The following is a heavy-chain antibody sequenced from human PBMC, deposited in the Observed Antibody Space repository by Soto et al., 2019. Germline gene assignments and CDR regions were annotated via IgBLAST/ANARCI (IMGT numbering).Heavy chain of an antibody. Sequence: EVQLVESGGGLVQPGGSLRLSCAASGFTVSSNYMSWVRQAPGKGLEWVSVIYSGGSTYYADSVKGRFTISRHNSKNTLYLQMNSLRDEDTAVYYCARDHHYDFWSGYYPEYYYYYMDVWGKGTTVTVSS. CDR2: IYSGGST. CDR3: ARDHHYDFWSGYYPEYYYYYMDV. D-gene: IGHD3-3*01. V-gene: IGHV3-53*04. CDR1: GFTVSSNY. J-gene: IGHJ6*03.